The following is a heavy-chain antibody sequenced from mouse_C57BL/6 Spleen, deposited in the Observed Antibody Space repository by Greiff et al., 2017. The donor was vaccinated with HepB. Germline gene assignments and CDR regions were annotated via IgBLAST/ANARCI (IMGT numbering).Heavy chain of an antibody. CDR2: INPSNGGT. Sequence: QVQLQQPGTELVKPGASVKLSCKASGYTFTSYWMHWVKQRPGQGLEWIGNINPSNGGTNYNEKFKSKATLTVDKSASTAYMQLSSLTSEDSAVYYCARWGTGAYYAMDYWGQGTSVTVSS. V-gene: IGHV1-53*01. CDR3: ARWGTGAYYAMDY. J-gene: IGHJ4*01. D-gene: IGHD1-1*02. CDR1: GYTFTSYW.